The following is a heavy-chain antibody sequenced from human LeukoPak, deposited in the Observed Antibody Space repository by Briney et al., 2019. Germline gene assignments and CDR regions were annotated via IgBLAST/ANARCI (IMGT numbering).Heavy chain of an antibody. CDR3: AKDKATMSAHFDY. CDR1: GFTLTNAW. CDR2: IKQDGSEK. Sequence: GGSLRLSCAASGFTLTNAWMNWVRQAPGKGLEWVANIKQDGSEKYYVDSVKGRFTISRDNSKNTLYLQMNSLRAEDTAVYYCAKDKATMSAHFDYWGQGTLVTVSS. J-gene: IGHJ4*02. D-gene: IGHD3-22*01. V-gene: IGHV3-7*01.